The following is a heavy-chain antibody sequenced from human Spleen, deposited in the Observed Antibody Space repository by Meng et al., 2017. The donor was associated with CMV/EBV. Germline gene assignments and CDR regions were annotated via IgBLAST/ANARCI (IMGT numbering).Heavy chain of an antibody. V-gene: IGHV1-69*12. CDR2: IIPIFGTA. J-gene: IGHJ4*02. D-gene: IGHD7-27*01. CDR1: GGTFSSYA. Sequence: QVQLWQSGAGVKQPGSSVKVSCKASGGTFSSYAISWVRQAPGQGLEWMGGIIPIFGTANYAQKFQGRVTITADESTSTAYMELRSLRSDDTAVYYCARDDTGYFDYWGQGTLVTVSS. CDR3: ARDDTGYFDY.